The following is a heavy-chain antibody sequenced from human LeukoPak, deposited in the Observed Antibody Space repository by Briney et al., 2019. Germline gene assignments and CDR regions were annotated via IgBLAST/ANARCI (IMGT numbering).Heavy chain of an antibody. Sequence: PGGSLRLSCAASGFTFSNSAMSWVRQAPGKELEWVSAIDSTSTYIYYIDSVKGRFTISRDNSKNTLYLQMTSLRAEDTAVYYCANSSWSHFDPWGQGTLVTVSS. J-gene: IGHJ5*02. V-gene: IGHV3-23*05. D-gene: IGHD3-3*01. CDR3: ANSSWSHFDP. CDR1: GFTFSNSA. CDR2: IDSTSTYI.